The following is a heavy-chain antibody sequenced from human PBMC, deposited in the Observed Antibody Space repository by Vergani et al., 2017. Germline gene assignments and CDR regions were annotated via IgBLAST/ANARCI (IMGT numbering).Heavy chain of an antibody. CDR3: ASGYGTVTTRPSTGVVY. Sequence: QVQLVQSGAEVKKPGASVKVSCKASGYTFTGYYMHWVRQAPGQGLEWMGWINPNSGGTNYAQKFQGRVTMTRDTSISSAYMELSRLRSDDTAVYYCASGYGTVTTRPSTGVVYWGQGTLVTVSS. CDR1: GYTFTGYY. D-gene: IGHD4-17*01. CDR2: INPNSGGT. V-gene: IGHV1-2*02. J-gene: IGHJ4*02.